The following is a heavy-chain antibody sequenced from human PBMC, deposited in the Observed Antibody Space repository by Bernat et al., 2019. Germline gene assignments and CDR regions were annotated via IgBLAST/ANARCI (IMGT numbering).Heavy chain of an antibody. CDR2: ISSSSSYI. CDR1: GFTFSSYS. V-gene: IGHV3-21*01. CDR3: ARRLSSSWDY. Sequence: EVQLVESGGGLVKPGGSLRLSCAASGFTFSSYSMNWVRQAPGKGLEWVSSISSSSSYIYYADSVKGRVTISRDNAKNSLYLQMNSLRAEDTAVYYCARRLSSSWDYWGQGTLVTVSS. D-gene: IGHD6-13*01. J-gene: IGHJ4*02.